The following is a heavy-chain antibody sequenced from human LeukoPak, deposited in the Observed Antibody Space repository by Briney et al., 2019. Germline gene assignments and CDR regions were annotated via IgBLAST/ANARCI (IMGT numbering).Heavy chain of an antibody. CDR3: ARGRSIAVFGVVISWFDP. D-gene: IGHD3-3*01. CDR2: ISYDGSNK. CDR1: GSFFRTYG. J-gene: IGHJ5*02. V-gene: IGHV3-30*03. Sequence: SGGSLRLSCATSGSFFRTYGIHWVRQAPGKGLEWVAVISYDGSNKFYTDSVKGRFTMSRDNSKNTLYLQMNSLTSDDTAVYYCARGRSIAVFGVVISWFDPWGQGTLVTVSS.